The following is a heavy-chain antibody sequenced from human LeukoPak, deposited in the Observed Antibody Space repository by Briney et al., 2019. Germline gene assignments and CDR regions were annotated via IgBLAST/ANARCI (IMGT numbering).Heavy chain of an antibody. J-gene: IGHJ4*02. CDR3: AREARYDSFDY. Sequence: GGSLRLSCAASGFTFSSYEMNWVRQAPGKGLEWVSYISSSGSTIYYADSVKGRFTISRDNAKNSLYLQMNSLRAEDTAVYYCAREARYDSFDYWGQGTPVTVSS. V-gene: IGHV3-48*03. CDR1: GFTFSSYE. D-gene: IGHD3-22*01. CDR2: ISSSGSTI.